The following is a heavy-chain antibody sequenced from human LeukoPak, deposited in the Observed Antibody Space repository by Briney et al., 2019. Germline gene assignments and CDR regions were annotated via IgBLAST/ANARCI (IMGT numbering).Heavy chain of an antibody. CDR2: ISGSGGST. D-gene: IGHD2-2*01. CDR1: GFTFSSYA. J-gene: IGHJ6*03. CDR3: AKDWDIVVVPASQPMDV. V-gene: IGHV3-23*01. Sequence: GGSLRLSCAASGFTFSSYAMSWVRQAPGKGLEWVSAISGSGGSTYYADSVKGRFTISRDNSKNTLYLQMNSLRAEDTAVYYCAKDWDIVVVPASQPMDVWGKGTTVTVTS.